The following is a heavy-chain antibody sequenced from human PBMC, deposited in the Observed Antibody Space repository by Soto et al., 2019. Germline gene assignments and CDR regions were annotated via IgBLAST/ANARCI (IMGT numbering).Heavy chain of an antibody. V-gene: IGHV4-59*08. D-gene: IGHD3-22*01. CDR3: ARLGGYHQAFDY. CDR1: DSPISSYY. J-gene: IGHJ4*01. Sequence: SETLSLTCTVSDSPISSYYWGWFRQPPGLGLEWVGYIYYTGTTTYNPSLRSRVAISLDASKSQFSLNLTSVTAADTAVYFCARLGGYHQAFDYWGPGAVVTVSS. CDR2: IYYTGTT.